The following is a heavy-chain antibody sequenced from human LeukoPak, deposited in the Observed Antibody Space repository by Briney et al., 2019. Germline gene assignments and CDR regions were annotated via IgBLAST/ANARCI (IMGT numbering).Heavy chain of an antibody. Sequence: PSETLSLTCAVSGGSISSGGYSWSWIRQPPGKGLEWIGYIYHSGSTYYNPSLKSRVTISVDRSKNQFSLKLSSVTAADTAVYYCAREDSSSSLDYWGQGTLVTVSS. V-gene: IGHV4-30-2*01. CDR3: AREDSSSSLDY. D-gene: IGHD6-6*01. CDR1: GGSISSGGYS. J-gene: IGHJ4*02. CDR2: IYHSGST.